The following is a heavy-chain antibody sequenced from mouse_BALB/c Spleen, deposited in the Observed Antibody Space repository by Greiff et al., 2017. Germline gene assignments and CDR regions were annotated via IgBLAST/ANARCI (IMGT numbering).Heavy chain of an antibody. CDR1: GFTFSDYY. V-gene: IGHV5-4*02. Sequence: EVQLVESGGGLVKPGGSLKLSCAASGFTFSDYYMYWVRQTPEKRLEWVATISDGGSYTYYPDSVKGRFTISRDNAKNNLYLQMSSLKSEDTAMYYCARDFGLRRAWFAYWGQGTLVTVSA. J-gene: IGHJ3*01. CDR2: ISDGGSYT. CDR3: ARDFGLRRAWFAY. D-gene: IGHD2-4*01.